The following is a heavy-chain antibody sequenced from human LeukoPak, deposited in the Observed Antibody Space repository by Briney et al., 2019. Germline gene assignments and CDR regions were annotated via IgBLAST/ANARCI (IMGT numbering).Heavy chain of an antibody. D-gene: IGHD5-18*01. V-gene: IGHV3-48*04. J-gene: IGHJ4*02. CDR1: GFTFSNYW. Sequence: PGGSLRLSCAASGFTFSNYWMYWVRQAPGKGLEWVSFISASGTGMFYADSVKGRFTISRDNAKKSLYLQMYSLRAEDTAVYFCARGYSYGSHFDSWGQGTLVTVSS. CDR2: ISASGTGM. CDR3: ARGYSYGSHFDS.